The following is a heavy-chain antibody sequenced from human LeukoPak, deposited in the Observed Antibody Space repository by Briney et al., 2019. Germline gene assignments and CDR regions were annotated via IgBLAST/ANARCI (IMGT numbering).Heavy chain of an antibody. CDR3: ARSSIAAAFDY. CDR1: GYSFTSYW. D-gene: IGHD6-13*01. Sequence: GESLKISCKGSGYSFTSYWISWVRQMPGKGLEWMGRIDPSDSYNNYRPSFQGQVTISADKSISTAYLQWSSLKASDTAMYYCARSSIAAAFDYWGQGTLVTVSS. J-gene: IGHJ4*02. V-gene: IGHV5-10-1*04. CDR2: IDPSDSYN.